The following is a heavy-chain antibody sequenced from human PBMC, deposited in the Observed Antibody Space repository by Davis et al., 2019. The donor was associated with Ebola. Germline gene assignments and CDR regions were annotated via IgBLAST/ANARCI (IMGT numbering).Heavy chain of an antibody. CDR2: ISGSGGST. CDR3: AKSPFGDYGLVSEFFHY. Sequence: PGGSLRLSCAASGFTFSSYAMSWVRQAPGKGLEWVSAISGSGGSTYYADSVKGRFTISRDHSKNTLYLQMNSLRAEDTAVYYCAKSPFGDYGLVSEFFHYWGQGTLVTVSS. D-gene: IGHD4-17*01. J-gene: IGHJ1*01. CDR1: GFTFSSYA. V-gene: IGHV3-23*01.